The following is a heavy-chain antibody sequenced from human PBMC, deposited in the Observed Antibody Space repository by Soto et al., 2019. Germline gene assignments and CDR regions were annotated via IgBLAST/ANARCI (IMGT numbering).Heavy chain of an antibody. CDR2: ISAYNGNT. D-gene: IGHD5-12*01. CDR1: GYTFTIYG. J-gene: IGHJ3*02. CDR3: ARDHRRWLQYGDAFEI. V-gene: IGHV1-18*01. Sequence: QVQLVQSGAEVKKPVASVKVSCKASGYTFTIYGISWLRQAPGQGREWMGWISAYNGNTNYAQKLQGRVTMTTDTSTSTAYMELRSLRSDDTAVYDCARDHRRWLQYGDAFEIWGQATMVTVSS.